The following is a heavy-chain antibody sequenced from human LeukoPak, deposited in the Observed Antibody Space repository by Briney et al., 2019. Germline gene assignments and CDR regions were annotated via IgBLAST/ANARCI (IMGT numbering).Heavy chain of an antibody. V-gene: IGHV3-73*01. CDR2: IRSKANNYAT. CDR1: GFTFSGSA. D-gene: IGHD6-19*01. J-gene: IGHJ5*02. Sequence: PGGSLKLSCAASGFTFSGSAMHWVRQASGKGPDWVGRIRSKANNYATAYAASVNGRFTISRDDSKNTAYLQMNSLKTEDTAVYYCIRQIGDSSGGWFDPWGQGTLVTVSS. CDR3: IRQIGDSSGGWFDP.